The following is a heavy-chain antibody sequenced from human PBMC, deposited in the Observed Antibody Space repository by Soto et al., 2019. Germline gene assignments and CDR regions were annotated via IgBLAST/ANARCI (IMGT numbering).Heavy chain of an antibody. D-gene: IGHD6-19*01. CDR3: EHCVGCWYGKDV. J-gene: IGHJ6*01. CDR2: IYWDDNK. Sequence: SGPTLVNPTQTLTLTCTFSGFSLNARPVGVGWIRQPPGKALEWLGLIYWDDNKRYSPSLKGRLTITRDTSKNQVVLTMTNVEPVGTAAFYCEHCVGCWYGKDVWGQGTTVTVSS. CDR1: GFSLNARPVG. V-gene: IGHV2-5*02.